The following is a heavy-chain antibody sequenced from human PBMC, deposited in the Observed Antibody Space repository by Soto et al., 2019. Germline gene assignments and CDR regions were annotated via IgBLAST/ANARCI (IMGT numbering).Heavy chain of an antibody. CDR3: ARVHDY. J-gene: IGHJ4*02. CDR2: IYHSGST. V-gene: IGHV4-30-2*01. CDR1: VGAISRGGYS. Sequence: PSETLSLTCSVSVGAISRGGYSWSWMRQPPGKGLEWIGYIYHSGSTYYNPSLKSRVTISVDRSKNPFSLKLSSVTAADTAVYYCARVHDYWGQGTLVTVSS.